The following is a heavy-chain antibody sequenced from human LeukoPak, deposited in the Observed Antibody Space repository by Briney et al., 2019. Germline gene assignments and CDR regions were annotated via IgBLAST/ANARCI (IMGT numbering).Heavy chain of an antibody. CDR1: GGSFSAYC. V-gene: IGHV4-34*01. Sequence: NASETLSLTCAVYGGSFSAYCWSWIRQPPGKGLEWIGEINHGGSANYNPSLKSRVTISVDTSKNQFSLKLSSVTAADTAVYYCARHNYDSSGYYSRPYYFDYWGQGTLVTVSS. D-gene: IGHD3-22*01. CDR2: INHGGSA. J-gene: IGHJ4*02. CDR3: ARHNYDSSGYYSRPYYFDY.